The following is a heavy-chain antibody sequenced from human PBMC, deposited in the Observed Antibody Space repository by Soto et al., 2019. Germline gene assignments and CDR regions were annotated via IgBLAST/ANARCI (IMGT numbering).Heavy chain of an antibody. CDR1: GGSFSGYY. Sequence: SETLSLTCAVYGGSFSGYYWSWIRQPPGKGLEWIGEINHSGSTNYNPSLKSRFTISVDTSKKQFSLKLSSGTAADKAVFYCARERVRSRLGYNWNYWYFDLWGRGTLVTVSS. J-gene: IGHJ2*01. CDR3: ARERVRSRLGYNWNYWYFDL. CDR2: INHSGST. D-gene: IGHD1-20*01. V-gene: IGHV4-34*01.